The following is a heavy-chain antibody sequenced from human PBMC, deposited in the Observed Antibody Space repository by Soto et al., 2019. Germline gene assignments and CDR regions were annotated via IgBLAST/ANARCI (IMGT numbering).Heavy chain of an antibody. CDR3: ARDRFGYCSGGSCYSWFDP. Sequence: SETLSLTCTVSGGSISSGEYYWSWIRQPPGKGLEWIGYIYYSGSTYYNPSLKSRVTISVDTSKNQFSLKLSSVTAADTAVYYCARDRFGYCSGGSCYSWFDPWGQGTLVTVSS. D-gene: IGHD2-15*01. J-gene: IGHJ5*02. CDR1: GGSISSGEYY. V-gene: IGHV4-30-4*01. CDR2: IYYSGST.